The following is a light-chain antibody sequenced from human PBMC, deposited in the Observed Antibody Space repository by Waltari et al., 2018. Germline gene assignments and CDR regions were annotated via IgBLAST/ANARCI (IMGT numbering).Light chain of an antibody. V-gene: IGKV3-15*01. J-gene: IGKJ5*01. CDR1: QRGSSN. Sequence: EIVMTQSPATLSVSPGETATLSCRASQRGSSNVAWYQQKPGQAPRLLIYDASTRATSIPAKFRGSASGPEFTLTISSLQSEDFAVYYCQQYNRSPPITFGHGTRLEI. CDR3: QQYNRSPPIT. CDR2: DAS.